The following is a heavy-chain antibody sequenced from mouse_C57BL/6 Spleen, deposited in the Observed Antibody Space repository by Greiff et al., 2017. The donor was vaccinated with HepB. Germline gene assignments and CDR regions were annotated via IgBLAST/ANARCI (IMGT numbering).Heavy chain of an antibody. V-gene: IGHV5-17*01. Sequence: FFNPLFSLQLSFSSSLFTFSDYLIHLVRQAPYKVLEWFAYISSGSSTIYYADTVKGRFTISRDNAKNTLFLQMTSLRSEDTAMYYCARGDWDYFDYWGQGTTLTVSS. J-gene: IGHJ2*01. D-gene: IGHD4-1*01. CDR1: LFTFSDYL. CDR3: ARGDWDYFDY. CDR2: ISSGSSTI.